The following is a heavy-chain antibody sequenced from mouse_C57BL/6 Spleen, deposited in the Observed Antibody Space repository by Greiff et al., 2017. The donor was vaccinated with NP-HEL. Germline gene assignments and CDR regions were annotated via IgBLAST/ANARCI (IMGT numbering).Heavy chain of an antibody. D-gene: IGHD4-1*02. CDR1: GFSFNTYA. Sequence: EVQVVESGGGLVQPKGSLKLSCAASGFSFNTYAMHWVRQAPGKGLEWVACIRSKSNNYSTSSAVSVKDRFTISSDDSDSMLYLQMNNMKTEDATMYYCVRQPNGTGFDYWGQGTTLTVSS. CDR2: IRSKSNNYST. V-gene: IGHV10-1*01. J-gene: IGHJ2*01. CDR3: VRQPNGTGFDY.